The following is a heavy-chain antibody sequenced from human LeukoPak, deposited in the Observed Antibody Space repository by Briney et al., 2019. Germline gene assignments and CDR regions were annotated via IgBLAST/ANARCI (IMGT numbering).Heavy chain of an antibody. CDR3: AKFSPYGGNSY. CDR1: GFSFSSYR. J-gene: IGHJ1*01. D-gene: IGHD4-23*01. CDR2: IQQDGSGK. V-gene: IGHV3-7*03. Sequence: PGGSLRLSCEASGFSFSSYRMIWVRQAPGKGLEWVGNIQQDGSGKEYVDAVKGRFTISRDNSKNTLYLQMNSLKVEDTALYYCAKFSPYGGNSYWGQGTLVTVSS.